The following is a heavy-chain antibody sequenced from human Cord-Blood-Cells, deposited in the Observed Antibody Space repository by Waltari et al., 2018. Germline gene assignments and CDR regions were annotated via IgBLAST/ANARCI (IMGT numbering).Heavy chain of an antibody. J-gene: IGHJ4*02. D-gene: IGHD1-26*01. V-gene: IGHV1-24*01. Sequence: VQLVEAGAEVKKPGASVQVSCKVSGYTLTEFSMHWVRLAPGKGLEWMGGFDPEDGETIYAQKFQSRVTMTEDTSTDTAYMELSSLRSEDTAVYYCATEVSGSYHYYFDYWGQGTLVTVSS. CDR2: FDPEDGET. CDR3: ATEVSGSYHYYFDY. CDR1: GYTLTEFS.